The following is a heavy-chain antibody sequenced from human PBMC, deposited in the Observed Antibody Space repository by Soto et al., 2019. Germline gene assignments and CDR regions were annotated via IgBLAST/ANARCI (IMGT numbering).Heavy chain of an antibody. CDR1: GYTFTSYY. D-gene: IGHD3-3*01. J-gene: IGHJ4*02. CDR2: INPSGGST. V-gene: IGHV1-46*01. CDR3: ARGRITIFGVVISGADY. Sequence: ASLKVSCKASGYTFTSYYMHWVRQAPGQGLEWMGIINPSGGSTSYAQKFQGRVTMTRDTSTSTVYMELSSLRSEDTAVYYCARGRITIFGVVISGADYWGQGTLVTVS.